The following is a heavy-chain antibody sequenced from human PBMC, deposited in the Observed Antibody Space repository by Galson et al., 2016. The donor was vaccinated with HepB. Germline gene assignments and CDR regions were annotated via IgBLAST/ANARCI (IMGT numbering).Heavy chain of an antibody. CDR1: GYTFTTYG. J-gene: IGHJ3*02. V-gene: IGHV1-18*01. CDR2: ISAYNGNT. D-gene: IGHD3-22*01. CDR3: ARADYYVSSGYFGAFDI. Sequence: SVKVSWKASGYTFTTYGITWVRQAPGQGLEWMGRISAYNGNTNYAQKLQGRVTMTTDTSTSTAYMELRSLRSDDTAVYFCARADYYVSSGYFGAFDIWGQGTMVTVSS.